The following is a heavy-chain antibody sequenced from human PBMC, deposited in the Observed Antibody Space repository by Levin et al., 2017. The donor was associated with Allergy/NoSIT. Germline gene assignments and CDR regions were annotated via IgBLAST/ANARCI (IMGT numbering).Heavy chain of an antibody. Sequence: GGSLRLSCAASGFTFSNYAMHWVRQAPGKGLEWVGVISDDGSSEFYIDSVKGRFTISRDNAKNRLYLQMDSLRAEDTALYYCVREIAEEGTWGQGTLVIVSS. CDR2: ISDDGSSE. CDR1: GFTFSNYA. D-gene: IGHD1-1*01. J-gene: IGHJ4*02. CDR3: VREIAEEGT. V-gene: IGHV3-30-3*01.